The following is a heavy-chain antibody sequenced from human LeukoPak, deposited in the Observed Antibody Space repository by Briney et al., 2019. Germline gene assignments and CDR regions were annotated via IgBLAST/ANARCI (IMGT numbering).Heavy chain of an antibody. CDR3: ARDYGSGDQKCFDP. V-gene: IGHV4-61*02. D-gene: IGHD3-10*01. J-gene: IGHJ5*02. CDR2: IYTSGST. Sequence: SQTLSLTCTVSGGSISIGSYSWNWIRQPAGKGLEWIGRIYTSGSTNYNPSLKSRVTVSVDTSKNQFSLKLSSVTAAYTAVYYCARDYGSGDQKCFDPWGQGTLVTVSS. CDR1: GGSISIGSYS.